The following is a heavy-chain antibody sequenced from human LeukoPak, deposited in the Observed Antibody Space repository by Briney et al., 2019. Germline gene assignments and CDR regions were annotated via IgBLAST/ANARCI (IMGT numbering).Heavy chain of an antibody. D-gene: IGHD2-15*01. Sequence: GGALRLSCAASGFTFSSYWMSWVRQAPGKGLEWVANIKQGGSEKYYVDSVKGRFTISRDNAKNSLYLQMHSLRAEDTAVYYCARPQVVVATIIPDYFDYWGQGTLVTVSS. CDR2: IKQGGSEK. CDR1: GFTFSSYW. V-gene: IGHV3-7*01. J-gene: IGHJ4*02. CDR3: ARPQVVVATIIPDYFDY.